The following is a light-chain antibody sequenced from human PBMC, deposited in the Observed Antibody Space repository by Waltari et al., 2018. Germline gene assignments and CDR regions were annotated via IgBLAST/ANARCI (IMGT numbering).Light chain of an antibody. CDR2: AAS. CDR1: QSVSKY. J-gene: IGKJ1*01. Sequence: SCRAGQSVSKYLAWYQQRPGQAPRLLIYAASTRATGVPDRFSGSGFGTDFSLTISRLGPEDFAVYYCQNHERLPATFGQGTKVKIK. CDR3: QNHERLPAT. V-gene: IGKV3-20*01.